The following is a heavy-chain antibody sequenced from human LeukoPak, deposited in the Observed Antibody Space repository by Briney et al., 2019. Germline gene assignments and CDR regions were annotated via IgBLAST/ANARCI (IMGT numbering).Heavy chain of an antibody. J-gene: IGHJ4*02. Sequence: SQTLSLTCTVSGGSISSGGFYWTWIRQRPGRGLEWIGYIYYTGSTYYNPSLKSRLTISVDTSKNQLSLKLSSVTAADTAVFYCVRAGYYGSGSYRTFDSWGQGTLVTVSS. CDR3: VRAGYYGSGSYRTFDS. CDR1: GGSISSGGFY. V-gene: IGHV4-31*03. CDR2: IYYTGST. D-gene: IGHD3-10*01.